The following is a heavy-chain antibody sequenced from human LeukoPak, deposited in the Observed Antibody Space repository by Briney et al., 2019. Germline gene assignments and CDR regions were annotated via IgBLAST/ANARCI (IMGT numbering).Heavy chain of an antibody. Sequence: GESLKISCKGSGYSFTSYWIGWVRQMPGKGLEWMGIIYPGDSDTRYSPSFQGQVTISADKSISTAYLQWSSLKASDTAMYYCARADNGIAAAGNPPYGMDVWGQGTTVTVSS. D-gene: IGHD6-13*01. CDR1: GYSFTSYW. V-gene: IGHV5-51*01. CDR2: IYPGDSDT. J-gene: IGHJ6*02. CDR3: ARADNGIAAAGNPPYGMDV.